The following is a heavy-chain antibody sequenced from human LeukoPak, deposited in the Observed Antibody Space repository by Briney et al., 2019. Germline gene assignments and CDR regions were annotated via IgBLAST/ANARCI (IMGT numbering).Heavy chain of an antibody. J-gene: IGHJ6*03. CDR2: ISSSSGYI. Sequence: PGGSLRLSCAASGFTFSSYSMNWVRQAPGKGLEWVSFISSSSGYIYYADSVKGRFTISRDNAKNSLYLQMNSLRAEDTAVYYCARSEMGYYNYYMDVWGKGTTVTISS. V-gene: IGHV3-21*01. CDR3: ARSEMGYYNYYMDV. D-gene: IGHD5-24*01. CDR1: GFTFSSYS.